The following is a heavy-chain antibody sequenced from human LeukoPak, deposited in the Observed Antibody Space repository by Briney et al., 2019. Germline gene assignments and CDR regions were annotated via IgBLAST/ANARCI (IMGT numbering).Heavy chain of an antibody. Sequence: QPGGSLRLSCAASGFTFSSYGMHWVRQAPGKGLEWVAVISYDGSNKYYADSVKGRFTISRDNSKNTLYLQMNSLRAEDTAVYYCARDIRIAVAGTGGFDYWGQGTLVTVSS. V-gene: IGHV3-30*19. CDR1: GFTFSSYG. CDR2: ISYDGSNK. CDR3: ARDIRIAVAGTGGFDY. D-gene: IGHD6-19*01. J-gene: IGHJ4*02.